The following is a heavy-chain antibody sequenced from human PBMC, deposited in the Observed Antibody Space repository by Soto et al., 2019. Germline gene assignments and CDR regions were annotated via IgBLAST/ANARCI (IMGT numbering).Heavy chain of an antibody. J-gene: IGHJ5*02. Sequence: SETLSLTCTVSGGSISSGGYYWSWIRQHPAKGLAWIGYIYYSGSTYYNPSFKSRVTISVDTSKNQFSLKLSSVTAADTAVYYCARGEPTYYYDSSGYPTGADWFDPWGQGTLVTVSS. CDR1: GGSISSGGYY. CDR3: ARGEPTYYYDSSGYPTGADWFDP. V-gene: IGHV4-31*03. CDR2: IYYSGST. D-gene: IGHD3-22*01.